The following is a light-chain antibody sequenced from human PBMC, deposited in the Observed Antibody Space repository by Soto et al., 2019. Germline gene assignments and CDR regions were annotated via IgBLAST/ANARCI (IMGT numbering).Light chain of an antibody. V-gene: IGLV2-14*01. J-gene: IGLJ2*01. CDR3: SSYTGSSTYVV. CDR2: DVN. Sequence: QSALTQPASVSGSPGRSITISSPGTTSKVGGYNYVSWYQQHPGKAPKLMIYDVNNRPSGVSNRFSGSKSGNTASLTISGLQAEDEADYYCSSYTGSSTYVVFGGGTKLTVL. CDR1: TSKVGGYNY.